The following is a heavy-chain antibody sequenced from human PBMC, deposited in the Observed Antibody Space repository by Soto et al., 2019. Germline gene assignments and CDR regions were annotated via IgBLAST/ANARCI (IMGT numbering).Heavy chain of an antibody. V-gene: IGHV4-59*01. J-gene: IGHJ3*02. CDR1: VGSISSYY. Sequence: SETLSLTCTVSVGSISSYYWSWIRQPPGKGLEWIGYIYYSGSTNYNPSLKSRVTISVDTSKNQFSLKLSSVTAADTAVYYCARGRTTGAGGAFDIWGQGTMVTVSS. CDR2: IYYSGST. D-gene: IGHD1-1*01. CDR3: ARGRTTGAGGAFDI.